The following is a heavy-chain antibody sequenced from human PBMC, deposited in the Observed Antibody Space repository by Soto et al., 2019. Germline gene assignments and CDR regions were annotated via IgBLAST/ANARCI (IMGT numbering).Heavy chain of an antibody. CDR3: ARGGYSYGMDV. V-gene: IGHV4-34*01. J-gene: IGHJ6*02. Sequence: SLTCAVYGGSFSGYYWSWIRQPPGKGLEWIGEINHSGSTNYNPSLKSRVTISVDTSKNQFSLKLSSVTAADTAVYYCARGGYSYGMDVWGQGTTVTVSS. CDR1: GGSFSGYY. CDR2: INHSGST. D-gene: IGHD5-18*01.